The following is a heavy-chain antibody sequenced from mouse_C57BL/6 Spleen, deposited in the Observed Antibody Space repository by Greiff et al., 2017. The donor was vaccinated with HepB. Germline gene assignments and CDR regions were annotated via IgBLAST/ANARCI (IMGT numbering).Heavy chain of an antibody. Sequence: QVQLQQPGAELVKPGASVKLSCKASGYTFTSYWMQWVKQRPGQGLEWIGEIDPSDSYTNYNQKFKGKATLTVDTSSSTAYMQLSSLTSEDSAVYYCARWGYGSSLRDYWGQGTTLTVSS. CDR2: IDPSDSYT. V-gene: IGHV1-50*01. J-gene: IGHJ2*01. CDR1: GYTFTSYW. CDR3: ARWGYGSSLRDY. D-gene: IGHD1-1*01.